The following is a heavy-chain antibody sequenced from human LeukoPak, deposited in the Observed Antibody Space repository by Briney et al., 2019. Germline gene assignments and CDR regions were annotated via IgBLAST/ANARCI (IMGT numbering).Heavy chain of an antibody. V-gene: IGHV1-18*01. CDR3: ARAVVGTAEDY. J-gene: IGHJ4*02. D-gene: IGHD2-2*01. Sequence: EASVKVSCTASGYTFTSYGISWVRQAPGQGLEWMGWISAYNGNTNYAQKLQGRVTITTDTSTSTAYMELRSLRSDATAVYYCARAVVGTAEDYWGQGTLVTVSS. CDR2: ISAYNGNT. CDR1: GYTFTSYG.